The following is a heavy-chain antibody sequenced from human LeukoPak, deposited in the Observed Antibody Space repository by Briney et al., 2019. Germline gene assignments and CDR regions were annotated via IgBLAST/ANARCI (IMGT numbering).Heavy chain of an antibody. CDR1: GYTFTSYA. Sequence: ASVKVSCKASGYTFTSYAMNWVRQAPGQGLEWMGWINTNTGNPTYAQGFTGRFVFSLDTSVSTAYLQISSLKAEDTAAYYCARDFGLKWELLHAFDIWGQGTMVTVSS. V-gene: IGHV7-4-1*02. J-gene: IGHJ3*02. D-gene: IGHD1-26*01. CDR2: INTNTGNP. CDR3: ARDFGLKWELLHAFDI.